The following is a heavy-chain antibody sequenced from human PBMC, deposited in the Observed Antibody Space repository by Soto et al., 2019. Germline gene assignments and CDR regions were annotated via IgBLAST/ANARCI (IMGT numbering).Heavy chain of an antibody. V-gene: IGHV3-30*18. D-gene: IGHD3-9*01. J-gene: IGHJ4*02. CDR1: GFTFSSYW. CDR3: AKDSNHDYDILTGSY. CDR2: ISYDGSNK. Sequence: GGSLRLSCAASGFTFSSYWMSWVLQAPGKGLEWVAVISYDGSNKYYADSVKGRFTISRDNSKNTLYLQMNSLRAEDTAVYYCAKDSNHDYDILTGSYWGQGTLVTVSS.